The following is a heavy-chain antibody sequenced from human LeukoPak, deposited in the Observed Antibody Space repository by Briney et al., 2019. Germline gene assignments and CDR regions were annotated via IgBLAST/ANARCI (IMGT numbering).Heavy chain of an antibody. J-gene: IGHJ4*02. CDR1: GFTFSSYA. Sequence: AGGSLRLSCAASGFTFSSYAMHWVRQAPGKGLEWVAVISYDGSNKYYADSVKGRFTISRDNSKNTLYLQMNSLRAEDTAVYYCARDTSQYYYDSSGYYYTGFDHWGQGTLVTVSS. V-gene: IGHV3-30-3*01. CDR3: ARDTSQYYYDSSGYYYTGFDH. CDR2: ISYDGSNK. D-gene: IGHD3-22*01.